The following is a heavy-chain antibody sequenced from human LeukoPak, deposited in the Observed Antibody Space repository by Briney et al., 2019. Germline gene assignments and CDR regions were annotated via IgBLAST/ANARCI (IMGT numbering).Heavy chain of an antibody. CDR2: ISWDGGIT. J-gene: IGHJ4*02. V-gene: IGHV3-43*01. CDR1: GFTFHHYS. CDR3: AKDSNTGGYSFGS. Sequence: PGGSLRLSCAASGFTFHHYSMHWVRQPPGKGLEWVSLISWDGGITYYADSVRGRCTISRDNSKNSLSLEMNSLRTEDTALYYCAKDSNTGGYSFGSWGQGTLVTVTS. D-gene: IGHD5-12*01.